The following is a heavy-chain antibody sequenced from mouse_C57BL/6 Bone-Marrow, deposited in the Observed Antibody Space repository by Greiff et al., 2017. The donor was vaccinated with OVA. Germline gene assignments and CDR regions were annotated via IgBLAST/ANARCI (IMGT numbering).Heavy chain of an antibody. CDR2: INPNNGGT. CDR1: GYTFTDYY. V-gene: IGHV1-26*01. Sequence: VQLKESGPELVKPGASVKISCKASGYTFTDYYMNWVKQSHGKSLEWIGDINPNNGGTSYNQKFKGKATLTVDKSSSTAYMELRSLTSEDSAVYYCARDGYYVDYFDYWGQGTTLTVSS. J-gene: IGHJ2*01. D-gene: IGHD2-3*01. CDR3: ARDGYYVDYFDY.